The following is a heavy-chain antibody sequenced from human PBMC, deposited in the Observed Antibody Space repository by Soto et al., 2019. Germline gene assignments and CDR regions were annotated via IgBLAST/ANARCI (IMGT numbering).Heavy chain of an antibody. CDR3: VKNSGWFNT. CDR1: GFTFGTTD. V-gene: IGHV3-23*01. Sequence: QLLQSGGGLVQPGGSLTLSCAASGFTFGTTDMSWVRQAPGEGLEWVSTIDGSGGITYYADSVKGRFTISRDNSRNTVYLPMNSLRCDDTALYYCVKNSGWFNTWGQGALVTVSS. CDR2: IDGSGGIT. J-gene: IGHJ5*02. D-gene: IGHD3-10*01.